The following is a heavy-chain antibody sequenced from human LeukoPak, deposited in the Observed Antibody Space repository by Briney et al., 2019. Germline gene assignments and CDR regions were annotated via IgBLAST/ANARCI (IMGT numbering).Heavy chain of an antibody. J-gene: IGHJ4*02. CDR3: AKGYYYDSSGYLSDY. Sequence: GGSLRLSCAASGFTFNSYAMNWVRQAPGKGLEWVSTISGSGGSTYYGDSVKGRFTISRDNSKNTLYLQMNSLRAEDTAVYYCAKGYYYDSSGYLSDYWGQGTLVTVSS. CDR1: GFTFNSYA. CDR2: ISGSGGST. V-gene: IGHV3-23*01. D-gene: IGHD3-22*01.